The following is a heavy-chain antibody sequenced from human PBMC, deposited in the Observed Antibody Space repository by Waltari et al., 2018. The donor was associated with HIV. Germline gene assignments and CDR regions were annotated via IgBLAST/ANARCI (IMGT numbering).Heavy chain of an antibody. V-gene: IGHV4-34*01. D-gene: IGHD2-2*01. Sequence: QVQLQQWGAGLLKPSETLSFTCAVYGGSFSGYYCRWIRQPPGTGLEWIGEINHMGSTNYNPSLKSRVTISVDTSKNQFSLKLSSVTAADTAVYYCARGPYYCSSTSCPPHAFDIWGQGTMVTVSS. CDR2: INHMGST. CDR3: ARGPYYCSSTSCPPHAFDI. CDR1: GGSFSGYY. J-gene: IGHJ3*02.